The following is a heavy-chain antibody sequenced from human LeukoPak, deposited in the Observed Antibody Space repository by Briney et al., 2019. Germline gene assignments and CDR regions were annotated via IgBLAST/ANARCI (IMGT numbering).Heavy chain of an antibody. CDR2: IYYSGST. D-gene: IGHD6-13*01. CDR3: ARGDSNTWYPRGLHFDY. Sequence: SETLSLTCTVSGGSISRSSYYWGWIRQPPGKGLEWIGSIYYSGSTYYNSSLESRVAISVDTSRTQFSLKLNSETAADTAVYYCARGDSNTWYPRGLHFDYWGQGTLVSVSS. CDR1: GGSISRSSYY. J-gene: IGHJ4*02. V-gene: IGHV4-39*07.